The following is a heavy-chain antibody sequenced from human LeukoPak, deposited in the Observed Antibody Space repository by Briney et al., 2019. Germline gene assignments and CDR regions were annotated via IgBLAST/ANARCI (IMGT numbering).Heavy chain of an antibody. CDR2: IYHSGST. Sequence: SGTLCLTCAVSGGSISSSNWWSWVRQPPGKGREWSGEIYHSGSTNYNPSLKSRVTISVDKSKNQFSLKLSSVTAADTGVYYCARAPIVDAFDIWGQGTMDTVSS. D-gene: IGHD3-16*02. V-gene: IGHV4-4*02. J-gene: IGHJ3*02. CDR3: ARAPIVDAFDI. CDR1: GGSISSSNW.